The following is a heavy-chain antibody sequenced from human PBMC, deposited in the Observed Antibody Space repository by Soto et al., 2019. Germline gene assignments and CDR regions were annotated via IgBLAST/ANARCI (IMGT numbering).Heavy chain of an antibody. CDR2: INPNSGGT. J-gene: IGHJ5*02. CDR1: GYTFTGYY. V-gene: IGHV1-2*04. Sequence: VQLVQSGAEVQKPGASVKVSCKASGYTFTGYYMHWVRQAPGQGLEWMGWINPNSGGTNHAQKFQGWVTMTRETSISTAYMELSRLRSDDTAVYYCARNVDIVAPTTTNWFDPWGQGTLVTVSS. D-gene: IGHD5-12*01. CDR3: ARNVDIVAPTTTNWFDP.